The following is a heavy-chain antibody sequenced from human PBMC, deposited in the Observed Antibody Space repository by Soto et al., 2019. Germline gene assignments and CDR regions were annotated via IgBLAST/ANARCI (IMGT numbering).Heavy chain of an antibody. CDR3: AVGYCSGGSCRFHY. J-gene: IGHJ4*02. CDR1: GFTFSSYS. V-gene: IGHV3-48*01. D-gene: IGHD2-15*01. Sequence: PGGSLRLSCAASGFTFSSYSMNWVRQAPGKGLEWVSYISTTSSTIYYADSVKGRFTISRDNAKNSLYLQMNSLRAEDTAVYYCAVGYCSGGSCRFHYRRQGTLVTVAS. CDR2: ISTTSSTI.